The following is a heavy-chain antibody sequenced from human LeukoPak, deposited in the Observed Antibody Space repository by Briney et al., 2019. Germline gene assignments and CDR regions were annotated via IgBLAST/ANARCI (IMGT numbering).Heavy chain of an antibody. D-gene: IGHD4-17*01. CDR2: ISAYNGST. J-gene: IGHJ4*02. Sequence: ASVKVSCKASGGTFSSYAISWVRQAPGQGLEWMGWISAYNGSTNYAQKLQGRVTMTTDTSTSTAYMELRSLRSDDTAVYYCASISYGDYSFDYWGQGTLVTVSS. CDR3: ASISYGDYSFDY. CDR1: GGTFSSYA. V-gene: IGHV1-18*01.